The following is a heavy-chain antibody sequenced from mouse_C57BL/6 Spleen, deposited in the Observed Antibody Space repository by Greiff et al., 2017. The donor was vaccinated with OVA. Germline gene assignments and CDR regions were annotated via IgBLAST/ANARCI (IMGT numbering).Heavy chain of an antibody. J-gene: IGHJ2*01. CDR3: ARYIRGYFDY. CDR2: IRNKANGYTT. CDR1: GFTFTDYY. Sequence: EVKLMESGGGLVQPGGSLSLSCAASGFTFTDYYMSWVRQPPGKALEWLGFIRNKANGYTTEYSASVKGRFTISRDNSQSILYLQMNALGAEDSATYYCARYIRGYFDYWGQGTTLTVSS. V-gene: IGHV7-3*01.